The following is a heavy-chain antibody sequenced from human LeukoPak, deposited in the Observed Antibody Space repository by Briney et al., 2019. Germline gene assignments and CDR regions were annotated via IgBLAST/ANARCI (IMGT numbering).Heavy chain of an antibody. D-gene: IGHD2-2*01. CDR2: INPKNYGT. Sequence: ASVTVSRKGSSYIFTVYFIHWVRRATGQGREWVVWINPKNYGTNRADKFQGRVTRTRNTSQSTAVMTLTGQTSDDTAVYFCAREPPYTGHCDITTCDVSRFDLWGQGTLVTVSS. CDR3: AREPPYTGHCDITTCDVSRFDL. J-gene: IGHJ4*02. CDR1: SYIFTVYF. V-gene: IGHV1-2*02.